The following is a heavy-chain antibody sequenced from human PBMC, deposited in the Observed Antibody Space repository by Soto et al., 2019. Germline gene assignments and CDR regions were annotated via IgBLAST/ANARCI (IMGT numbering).Heavy chain of an antibody. J-gene: IGHJ5*02. Sequence: PSETLSLTCAVSGGSISSGRYSWSWIRQPPGKGLEWIGYIYNSGSTYYTPSLKSRVTISVDRSKNHSSLKLSSVTAADTAVYYCYRSRHYDFWSGYPNWFDPRGQGTLVTVSS. CDR2: IYNSGST. CDR1: GGSISSGRYS. D-gene: IGHD3-3*01. CDR3: YRSRHYDFWSGYPNWFDP. V-gene: IGHV4-30-2*01.